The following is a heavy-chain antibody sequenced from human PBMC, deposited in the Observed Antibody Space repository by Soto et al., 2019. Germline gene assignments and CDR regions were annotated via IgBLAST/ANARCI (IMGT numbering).Heavy chain of an antibody. Sequence: EVQLVESGGGLVQPGGSLRLSCAASGFTVTNYFMTWVRQAPGKGLEWVSVIFNGGGAYYADSVKGRFTIFRDNSENTLYLQMNALRAEYTAVYYCARDEFGGAYDFWHGGQGTLVTVSS. CDR1: GFTVTNYF. CDR3: ARDEFGGAYDFWH. J-gene: IGHJ4*02. D-gene: IGHD3-3*01. V-gene: IGHV3-66*01. CDR2: IFNGGGA.